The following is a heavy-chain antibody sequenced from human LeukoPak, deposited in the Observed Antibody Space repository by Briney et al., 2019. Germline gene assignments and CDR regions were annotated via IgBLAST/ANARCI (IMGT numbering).Heavy chain of an antibody. CDR1: GFTFSSYS. V-gene: IGHV3-21*01. CDR2: ISSSSSYI. CDR3: ARVPSLWFGELLSYFDY. Sequence: TGGSLRLSCAASGFTFSSYSMNWVRQAPGKGLEWVSSISSSSSYIYYADSVKGRFTISRDNAKNSLYLQMNSLRAEDTAVYYCARVPSLWFGELLSYFDYWGQGTLVTVSS. J-gene: IGHJ4*02. D-gene: IGHD3-10*01.